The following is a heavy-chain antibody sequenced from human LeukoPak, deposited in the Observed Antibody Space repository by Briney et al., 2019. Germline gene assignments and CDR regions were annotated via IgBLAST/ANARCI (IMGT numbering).Heavy chain of an antibody. J-gene: IGHJ3*02. CDR2: IWYDGSNK. CDR1: GFTFSSYG. CDR3: AKDILFGGSGSYTDAFGI. V-gene: IGHV3-33*06. Sequence: GGSLRLSCAASGFTFSSYGMHWVRQAPGKGLEWVAVIWYDGSNKYYADSVKGRFTISRDNSKNTLYLQMNSLRAEDTAVYYCAKDILFGGSGSYTDAFGIWGQGTMVTVSS. D-gene: IGHD3-10*01.